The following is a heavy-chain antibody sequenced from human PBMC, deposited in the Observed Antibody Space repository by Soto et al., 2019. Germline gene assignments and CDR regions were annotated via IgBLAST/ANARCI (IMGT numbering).Heavy chain of an antibody. J-gene: IGHJ6*02. CDR3: ARDANGHGMDV. V-gene: IGHV1-46*04. Sequence: QLKLVQSGAEVKEPGASVRISCKASGYIFTRYYMYWVRQAPGQGLEWMGIINPAGGAANYAQKLQGRVTMTGDTSTSTVYMELRSLRSDDTATYYCARDANGHGMDVWGQGTTVTVSS. CDR1: GYIFTRYY. CDR2: INPAGGAA.